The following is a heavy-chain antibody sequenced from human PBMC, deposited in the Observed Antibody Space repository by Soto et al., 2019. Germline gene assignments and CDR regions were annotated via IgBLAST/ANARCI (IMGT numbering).Heavy chain of an antibody. J-gene: IGHJ5*02. D-gene: IGHD6-19*01. CDR1: GGTFSKYG. CDR3: ATYRPGSSGANWIDP. Sequence: QLVQSGAEVKKPGSSVKVSCQAFGGTFSKYGVSWVRQAPGQGLQWMGGITPMLGTSTITQRFHDRVTLTADEFTTVAYMELNSLTSEDTAIYYCATYRPGSSGANWIDPWGQGTLVTVSP. V-gene: IGHV1-69*01. CDR2: ITPMLGTS.